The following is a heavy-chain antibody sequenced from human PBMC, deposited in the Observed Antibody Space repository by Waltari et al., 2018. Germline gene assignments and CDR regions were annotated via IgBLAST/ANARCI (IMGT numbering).Heavy chain of an antibody. CDR3: ARDSAFCNGCAVDL. CDR1: GFTFGNFY. V-gene: IGHV3-7*03. D-gene: IGHD2-8*01. Sequence: EVQMVESGGGLVQHGGSLRISCIPSGFTFGNFYMGWVLQAPGKGPEWVANLKHDGSLKSYVDSVRGRFIISRDNAKNSVFLQLNSLRVDDTAVYYCARDSAFCNGCAVDLWGQGTMVSVSS. CDR2: LKHDGSLK. J-gene: IGHJ3*01.